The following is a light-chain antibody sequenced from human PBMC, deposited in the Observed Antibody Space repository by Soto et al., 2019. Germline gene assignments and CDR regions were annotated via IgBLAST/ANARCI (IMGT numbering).Light chain of an antibody. Sequence: EIVMTQSPDTLSVSPGERATLSCRASQSVSSNVAWYQQRPGQAPRLLIHGASTRATGIPARFSGSGSGTEFALTISGLLSEDFAVYYCQQYINWPRTFGQGTKVQI. J-gene: IGKJ1*01. CDR3: QQYINWPRT. CDR1: QSVSSN. CDR2: GAS. V-gene: IGKV3-15*01.